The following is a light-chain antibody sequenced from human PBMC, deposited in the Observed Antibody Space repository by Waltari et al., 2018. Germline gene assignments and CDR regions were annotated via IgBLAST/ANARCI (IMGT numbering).Light chain of an antibody. Sequence: DIVMTQSPDSLAVSLGEGATINCKSSQSVLYSSNNKNYLAWYQQKPRQPPKLLIYWASTRESGVPERFSGSGSGTDFTLTISSLQAEDVAVYHCQQYYSTPSTFGQGTKVEIK. CDR1: QSVLYSSNNKNY. CDR2: WAS. CDR3: QQYYSTPST. V-gene: IGKV4-1*01. J-gene: IGKJ1*01.